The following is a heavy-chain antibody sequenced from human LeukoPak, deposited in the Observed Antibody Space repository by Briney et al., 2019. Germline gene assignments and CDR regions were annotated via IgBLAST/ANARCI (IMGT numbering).Heavy chain of an antibody. CDR3: ARNERAGANIYHYYKDV. CDR2: IYSGGTT. Sequence: GGSLRLSCAASGFAVSSNYMSWVRQAPGKGLEWVSGIYSGGTTYYAVSVKGRFTFTRDNSKNTLYLQMNSLRAEDTAVYYCARNERAGANIYHYYKDVWGKGTTVPVSS. D-gene: IGHD1-26*01. V-gene: IGHV3-53*01. CDR1: GFAVSSNY. J-gene: IGHJ6*03.